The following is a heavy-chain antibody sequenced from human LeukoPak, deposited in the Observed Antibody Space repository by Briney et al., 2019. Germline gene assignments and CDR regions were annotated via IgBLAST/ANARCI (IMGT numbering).Heavy chain of an antibody. CDR2: ISGSGGST. J-gene: IGHJ4*02. Sequence: GALRLSCAASGFTFSSNAMSWVRQAPGKGLEWVSAISGSGGSTYYADSVKGRFTISRDNSKNTLYLQMNSLRAEDTAVYYCAKYSNPEYYDFWSGYLYFDYWGQGTLVTVPS. CDR1: GFTFSSNA. V-gene: IGHV3-23*01. D-gene: IGHD3-3*01. CDR3: AKYSNPEYYDFWSGYLYFDY.